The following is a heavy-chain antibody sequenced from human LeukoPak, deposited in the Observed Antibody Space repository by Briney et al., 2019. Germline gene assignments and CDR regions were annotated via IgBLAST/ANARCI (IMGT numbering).Heavy chain of an antibody. D-gene: IGHD1-26*01. CDR3: ALSGSYYNFDY. CDR2: IKQDGSEK. V-gene: IGHV3-7*02. CDR1: GFTFSSYW. J-gene: IGHJ4*02. Sequence: GGSLGLSCAASGFTFSSYWMSWVRQAPGKGLEWVAYIKQDGSEKYYVDSVKGRFTISRDNAKNSLYLQMNSLRAEDTAVYYCALSGSYYNFDYWGQGTLVTVSS.